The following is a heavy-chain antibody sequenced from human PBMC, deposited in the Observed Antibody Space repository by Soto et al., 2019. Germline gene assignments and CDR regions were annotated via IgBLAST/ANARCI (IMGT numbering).Heavy chain of an antibody. V-gene: IGHV4-39*01. J-gene: IGHJ5*02. Sequence: SETLSLTCTVSGGSISSSSYYWGWIRQPPGKGLEWIGSIYYSGSTYYNPSLKSRVTISVDTSKNQFSLKLSSVTAADTAVYHCARQSAVAGNWFDPWGQGTLVTVSS. CDR2: IYYSGST. D-gene: IGHD6-19*01. CDR1: GGSISSSSYY. CDR3: ARQSAVAGNWFDP.